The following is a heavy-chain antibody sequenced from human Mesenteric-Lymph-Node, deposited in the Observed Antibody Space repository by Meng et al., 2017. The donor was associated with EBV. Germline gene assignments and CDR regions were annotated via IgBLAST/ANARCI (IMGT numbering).Heavy chain of an antibody. CDR2: VHWDGEK. J-gene: IGHJ4*02. D-gene: IGHD5-12*01. Sequence: QITLKESGPTLGKPTQTLTLTCPFSGFSLSTSGVSVGWIRQPPGKALEWLALVHWDGEKHYSPSLKSRLTVTKDTSKNQVVLTMTNMDPVDTATYHCAHRPDVDATFDYRGQGILVTVSS. V-gene: IGHV2-5*02. CDR3: AHRPDVDATFDY. CDR1: GFSLSTSGVS.